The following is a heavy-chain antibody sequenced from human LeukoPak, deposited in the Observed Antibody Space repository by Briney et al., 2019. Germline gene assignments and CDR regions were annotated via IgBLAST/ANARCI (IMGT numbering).Heavy chain of an antibody. CDR1: GGTFSSYA. J-gene: IGHJ4*02. CDR3: ARGGITIFGVVSRFTYFDY. V-gene: IGHV1-69*05. D-gene: IGHD3-3*01. Sequence: SVKVSCKASGGTFSSYAISWVRQAPGQGLEWMGGIIPIFGTANYAQKFQGRVTITTYESTSTAYMELSSLRSEDTAVYYCARGGITIFGVVSRFTYFDYWGQGTLVTVSS. CDR2: IIPIFGTA.